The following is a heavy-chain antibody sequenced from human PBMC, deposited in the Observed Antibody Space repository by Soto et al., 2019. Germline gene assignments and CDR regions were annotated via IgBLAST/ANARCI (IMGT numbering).Heavy chain of an antibody. D-gene: IGHD2-2*01. CDR1: GFTFSSYA. J-gene: IGHJ6*02. V-gene: IGHV3-30-3*01. CDR2: ISYDGSNK. CDR3: ARRGLHQPGGMDV. Sequence: PGGSLRLSCAASGFTFSSYAMHWVRQAPGKGLEWVAVISYDGSNKYYADSVKGRFTISRDNSKTLYLQMNSLRAEDTAVYYCARRGLHQPGGMDVWGQGITVTVSS.